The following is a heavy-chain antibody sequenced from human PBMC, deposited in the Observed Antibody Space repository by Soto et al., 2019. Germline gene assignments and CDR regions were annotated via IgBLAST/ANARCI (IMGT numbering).Heavy chain of an antibody. CDR3: ARVWTFHWYFDL. CDR2: IYYSGST. V-gene: IGHV4-59*01. J-gene: IGHJ2*01. Sequence: QVQLQESGPGLVKPSETLSLTCTVSGGSISSYYWSWIRQPPGKGLEWIGYIYYSGSTNYNPSLKSRVTISVDTSKNQSSLKLSSVTAADTAVYHCARVWTFHWYFDLWGRGTLVTVSS. D-gene: IGHD1-1*01. CDR1: GGSISSYY.